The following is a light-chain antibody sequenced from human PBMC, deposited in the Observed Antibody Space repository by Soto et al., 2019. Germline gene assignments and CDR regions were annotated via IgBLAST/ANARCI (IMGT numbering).Light chain of an antibody. J-gene: IGKJ3*01. CDR3: QQYDNLPLT. CDR2: ESS. V-gene: IGKV1-33*01. Sequence: DIQMTQSPPSLSASVGDRVTITCRASQYISNYLNWYQQKPGKAPKVLIYESSNLEAGVPSRFSGSGSGTEFTCTISSLQPEDIATYYCQQYDNLPLTFGPGTKVDIK. CDR1: QYISNY.